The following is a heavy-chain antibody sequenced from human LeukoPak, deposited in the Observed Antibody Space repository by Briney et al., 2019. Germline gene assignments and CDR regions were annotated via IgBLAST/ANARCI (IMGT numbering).Heavy chain of an antibody. CDR3: AKDRGWQQLVGSMDV. Sequence: GGSLRLSCAASGFTFSSYAMSWVRQAPGKGLEWVSATSGSGGSTYYADSVKGRFTISRDNSKNTLYLQMNSLRAEDTAVYYCAKDRGWQQLVGSMDVWGQGTTVTVSS. D-gene: IGHD6-13*01. CDR2: TSGSGGST. CDR1: GFTFSSYA. J-gene: IGHJ6*02. V-gene: IGHV3-23*01.